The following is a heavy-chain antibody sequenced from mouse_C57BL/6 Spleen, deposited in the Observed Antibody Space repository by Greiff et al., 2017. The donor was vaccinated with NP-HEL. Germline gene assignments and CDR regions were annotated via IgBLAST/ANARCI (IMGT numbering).Heavy chain of an antibody. CDR3: ARPPITTVPYYFDY. V-gene: IGHV1-55*01. CDR2: IYPGSGST. D-gene: IGHD1-1*01. J-gene: IGHJ2*01. CDR1: GYTFTSYW. Sequence: VNLVESGAELVKPGASVKMSCKASGYTFTSYWITWVKQRPGQGLEWIGDIYPGSGSTNYNEKFKSKATLTVDTSSSTAYMQLSSLTSEDSAVYYCARPPITTVPYYFDYWGQGTTLTVSS.